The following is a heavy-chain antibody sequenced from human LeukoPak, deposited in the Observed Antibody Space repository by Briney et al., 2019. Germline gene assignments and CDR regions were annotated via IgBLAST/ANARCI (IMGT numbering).Heavy chain of an antibody. D-gene: IGHD2-2*01. J-gene: IGHJ4*02. CDR2: ISAYNGNT. CDR3: ARGVDDEIVVVPAAMPFGY. V-gene: IGHV1-18*04. Sequence: ASVKVSCKASGYTFTSYGISWVRQAPGQGLEWMGWISAYNGNTNCAQKLQGRVTMTTDTSTSTAYMELRSLRSDDTAVYYCARGVDDEIVVVPAAMPFGYWGQGTLVTVSS. CDR1: GYTFTSYG.